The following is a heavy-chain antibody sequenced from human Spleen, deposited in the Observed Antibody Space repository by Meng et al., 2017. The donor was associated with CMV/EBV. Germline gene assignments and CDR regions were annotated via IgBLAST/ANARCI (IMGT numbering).Heavy chain of an antibody. CDR2: IYHGDSDT. CDR1: GYIVTNYW. V-gene: IGHV5-51*01. CDR3: ARSDMWDFHY. Sequence: ISCKGSGYIVTNYWIGWVRQMPGKGLEWMGIIYHGDSDTRYSPSFQGQVTISADKSITTAHLQWSSLKASDTAMYFCARSDMWDFHYWGQGTLVTVSS. J-gene: IGHJ1*01. D-gene: IGHD3-9*01.